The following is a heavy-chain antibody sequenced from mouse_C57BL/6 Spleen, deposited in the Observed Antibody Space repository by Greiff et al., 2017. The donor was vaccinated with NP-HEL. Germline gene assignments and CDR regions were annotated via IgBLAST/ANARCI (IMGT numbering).Heavy chain of an antibody. D-gene: IGHD2-4*01. CDR2: IYPGDGDT. CDR1: GYSFSSSW. V-gene: IGHV1-82*01. CDR3: ARCPYDFYYFDY. Sequence: QVQLQQSGPELVKPGASVKISCKASGYSFSSSWMNWVKQRPGKGLEWIGRIYPGDGDTNYNGKFKGKATLTADKSSSTAYMQLSSLTSEDSAVYFVARCPYDFYYFDYWGQGTTLTVSS. J-gene: IGHJ2*01.